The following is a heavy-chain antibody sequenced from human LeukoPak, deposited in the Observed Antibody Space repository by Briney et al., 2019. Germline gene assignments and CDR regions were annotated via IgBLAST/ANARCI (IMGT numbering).Heavy chain of an antibody. V-gene: IGHV3-30*02. CDR3: ARGYDSSGYYGLCDY. CDR2: IRFDGTSE. D-gene: IGHD3-22*01. CDR1: GFTFSNFG. J-gene: IGHJ4*02. Sequence: PGGSLRLSCAASGFTFSNFGMHWVRQAPGKGLEWVAFIRFDGTSEFYADSVKARFTISRDNAKNTLYLQMNSLRAEDTAVYYCARGYDSSGYYGLCDYWGQGTLVTVSS.